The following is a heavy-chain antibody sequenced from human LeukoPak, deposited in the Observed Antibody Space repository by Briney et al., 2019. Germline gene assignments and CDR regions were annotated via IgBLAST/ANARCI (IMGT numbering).Heavy chain of an antibody. J-gene: IGHJ5*02. Sequence: SETLSLTCAVYGGSFSGYYWSWIRQPPGKGLEWIGEINHSGSTNYNPSLKSRVTISVDTSKNQFSLKLSSVTAADTAVYYCARSPIFGVVINYNWFDPWGQGALVTVSS. CDR2: INHSGST. V-gene: IGHV4-34*01. CDR3: ARSPIFGVVINYNWFDP. D-gene: IGHD3-3*01. CDR1: GGSFSGYY.